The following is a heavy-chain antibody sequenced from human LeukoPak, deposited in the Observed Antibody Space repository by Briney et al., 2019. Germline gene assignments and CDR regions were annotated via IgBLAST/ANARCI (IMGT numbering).Heavy chain of an antibody. J-gene: IGHJ4*02. CDR3: ARGAPIVVVVAATFDY. D-gene: IGHD2-15*01. CDR1: GFTFSSYW. Sequence: GGSLRLSCAASGFTFSSYWMSWVRQAPGKGLEWVAVISYDGSNKYYADSVKGRFTISRDNSKNTLYLQMNSLRAEDTAVYYCARGAPIVVVVAATFDYWGQGTLVTVSS. CDR2: ISYDGSNK. V-gene: IGHV3-30*03.